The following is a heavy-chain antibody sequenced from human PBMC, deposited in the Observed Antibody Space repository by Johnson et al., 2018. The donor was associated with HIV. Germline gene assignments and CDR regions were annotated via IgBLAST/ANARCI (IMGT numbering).Heavy chain of an antibody. V-gene: IGHV3-43D*04. D-gene: IGHD3-10*01. CDR2: ISSGDRT. Sequence: VQLVESGGVVVQPGGSLRLSCAASGFTFDDYAMHWVRQAPGKGLEWVSVISSGDRTFYADSVKGRFTISRDNSKNTLDLQMNSLRAEDTAVYYCARGTITLIRGVIGLDMWGQGTMVTVSS. CDR1: GFTFDDYA. CDR3: ARGTITLIRGVIGLDM. J-gene: IGHJ3*02.